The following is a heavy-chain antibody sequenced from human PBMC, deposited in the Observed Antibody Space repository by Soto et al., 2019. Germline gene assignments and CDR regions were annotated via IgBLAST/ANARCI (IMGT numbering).Heavy chain of an antibody. CDR2: ISGGS. V-gene: IGHV3-23*01. J-gene: IGHJ5*02. CDR1: GFTFSSYA. D-gene: IGHD1-1*01. CDR3: AKDMEFYP. Sequence: GGSLRLSCAASGFTFSSYAMSWVRQAPGKGLEWVSSISGGSAISRDNSRNTLYLQMNSLRAEDTAVYYCAKDMEFYPWGQGTLVTVSS.